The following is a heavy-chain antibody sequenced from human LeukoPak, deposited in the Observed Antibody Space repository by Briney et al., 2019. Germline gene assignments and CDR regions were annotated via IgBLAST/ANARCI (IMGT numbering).Heavy chain of an antibody. CDR1: GYTFTSYG. CDR2: MNPNSGNT. CDR3: ARGLRYWRHSSSWYYFDY. V-gene: IGHV1-8*02. Sequence: GASVKVSCKASGYTFTSYGISWVRQAPGQGLEWMGWMNPNSGNTGYAQKFQGRVTMTRNTSISTAYMELSSLRSEDTAVYYCARGLRYWRHSSSWYYFDYWGQGTLVTVSS. D-gene: IGHD6-13*01. J-gene: IGHJ4*02.